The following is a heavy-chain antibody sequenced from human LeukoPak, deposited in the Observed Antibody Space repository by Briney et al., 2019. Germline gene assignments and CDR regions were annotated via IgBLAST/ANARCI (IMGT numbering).Heavy chain of an antibody. V-gene: IGHV3-23*01. CDR1: GFTFSTYA. Sequence: GGSLTLSCAASGFTFSTYAMSWVRQAPGKGLEWVSAISGSGGSTYYADSVKGRFTISRDNSKNTLYLQMNSLRAEDTAVYYCAKGSSSTWYRGVDYWGQGTLVTVSS. J-gene: IGHJ4*02. CDR2: ISGSGGST. CDR3: AKGSSSTWYRGVDY. D-gene: IGHD6-13*01.